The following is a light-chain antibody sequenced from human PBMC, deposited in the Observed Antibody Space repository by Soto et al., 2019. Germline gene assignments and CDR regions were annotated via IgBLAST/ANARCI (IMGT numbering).Light chain of an antibody. V-gene: IGLV2-14*01. Sequence: QSVLTQPASVSGSPGQSITISCTGTSSDVGGYNYVSWYQQHPGKAPKLMIYDVSNRPSGVSNRFSGSKSGNTASLTISGLQAEDEADYYCSSYTSSSTLHVFRTVTKVTVL. CDR3: SSYTSSSTLHV. J-gene: IGLJ1*01. CDR1: SSDVGGYNY. CDR2: DVS.